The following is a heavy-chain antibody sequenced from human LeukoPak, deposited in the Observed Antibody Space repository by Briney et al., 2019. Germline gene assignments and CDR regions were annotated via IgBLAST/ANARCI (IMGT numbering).Heavy chain of an antibody. V-gene: IGHV1-8*01. CDR2: MNPNSGNT. CDR1: GYTFTSYD. Sequence: ASVKVSCKASGYTFTSYDINWVRQATGRGLEWMGWMNPNSGNTGYAQKFQGRVTMTRNTSISTAYMELSSLRSEDTAVYYCARRPSYCSSTSCYRRWFDPWGQGTLVTVSS. D-gene: IGHD2-2*01. CDR3: ARRPSYCSSTSCYRRWFDP. J-gene: IGHJ5*02.